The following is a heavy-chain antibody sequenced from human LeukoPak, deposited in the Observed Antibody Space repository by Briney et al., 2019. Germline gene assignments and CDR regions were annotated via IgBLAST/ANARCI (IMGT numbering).Heavy chain of an antibody. CDR2: VSARGTTT. V-gene: IGHV3-23*01. CDR3: AKGGWFGESPSDVFHL. Sequence: SGGSLRLSCAASGFTFSSYAMSWVRQAPGNGLEWVSGVSARGTTTHHADSVKGRFTISRDNSKNTVYLRMNSLRDDDTAAYYCAKGGWFGESPSDVFHLWGQGTMVTVSS. D-gene: IGHD3-10*01. CDR1: GFTFSSYA. J-gene: IGHJ3*01.